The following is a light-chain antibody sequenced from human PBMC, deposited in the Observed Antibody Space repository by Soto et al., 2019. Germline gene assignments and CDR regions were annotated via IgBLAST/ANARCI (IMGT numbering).Light chain of an antibody. CDR3: AAWDDSLTGQV. J-gene: IGLJ1*01. CDR2: SNN. Sequence: QAVLTQPPSASGTPGQRVTISCSGSSSNIGSNTVNWYQQLPGTAPKLLIYSNNQRPSGVPDRFSGSKSGTSASLAISGLQSEDEADYYCAAWDDSLTGQVFGTGIKVTVL. CDR1: SSNIGSNT. V-gene: IGLV1-44*01.